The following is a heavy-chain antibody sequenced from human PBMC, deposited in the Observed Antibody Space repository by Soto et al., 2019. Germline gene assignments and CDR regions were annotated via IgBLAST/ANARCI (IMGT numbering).Heavy chain of an antibody. CDR1: GFSLSTRGVG. V-gene: IGHV2-5*02. Sequence: QTTLKESGPTLVKPTQTLTLTCTFSGFSLSTRGVGVGWIRQPPGKALEWLAVIYWDDDKRYSPSLKSRLTVIKDTSKNQVVLTMSNMDPVDTATYYCAHRLNPTYSGYEWGAAGYFDYWGQGTLVTVAS. J-gene: IGHJ4*02. D-gene: IGHD5-12*01. CDR3: AHRLNPTYSGYEWGAAGYFDY. CDR2: IYWDDDK.